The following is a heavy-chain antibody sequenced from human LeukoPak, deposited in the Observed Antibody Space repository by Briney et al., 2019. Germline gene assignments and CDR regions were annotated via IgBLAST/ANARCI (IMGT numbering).Heavy chain of an antibody. V-gene: IGHV3-49*04. CDR2: IRSKAYGGTT. J-gene: IGHJ4*02. Sequence: GGSLRLSCTASGFTFGDYGMSWVRQAPGKGLEWVGFIRSKAYGGTTEYAASVKGRFTISRDDSKSTAYLQMNSLKAEDTAVYYCTRGDYYDTSGYYFLFDYWGQGTLVTVSS. D-gene: IGHD3-22*01. CDR1: GFTFGDYG. CDR3: TRGDYYDTSGYYFLFDY.